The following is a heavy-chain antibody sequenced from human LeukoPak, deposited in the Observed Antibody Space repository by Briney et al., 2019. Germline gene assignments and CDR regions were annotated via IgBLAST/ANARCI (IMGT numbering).Heavy chain of an antibody. Sequence: GASVKVSCKASGYTFTGYYMHWVRQAPGQGLEWMGWINPNSGGTNYAQKFQGRVTMTRDTSISTAYMELSRLRSEDTAVYYCARGRESDSSGWNWFDPWGQGTLVTVSS. D-gene: IGHD6-19*01. CDR1: GYTFTGYY. V-gene: IGHV1-2*02. CDR2: INPNSGGT. J-gene: IGHJ5*02. CDR3: ARGRESDSSGWNWFDP.